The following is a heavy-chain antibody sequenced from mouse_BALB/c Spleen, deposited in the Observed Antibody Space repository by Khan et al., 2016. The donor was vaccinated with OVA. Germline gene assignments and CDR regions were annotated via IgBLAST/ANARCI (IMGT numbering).Heavy chain of an antibody. CDR3: ARSTYRYAFAY. CDR2: MIYSGNT. J-gene: IGHJ3*01. V-gene: IGHV3-8*02. Sequence: EVQLQESGPSLVKPSQTLSLTCSVTGDSITSGYWSWIRKFPGNKLEYMGYMIYSGNTYYNPSLKSRISITRHTSKNQYYLQLNSVTNEDTATSYCARSTYRYAFAYWGQGTLVTVSA. D-gene: IGHD2-14*01. CDR1: GDSITSGY.